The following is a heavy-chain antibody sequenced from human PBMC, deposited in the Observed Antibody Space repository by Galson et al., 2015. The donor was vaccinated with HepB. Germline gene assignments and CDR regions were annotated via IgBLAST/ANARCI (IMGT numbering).Heavy chain of an antibody. CDR2: MYSGGSA. Sequence: SLRLSCAASGLTVGNNYMSWVRQAPGKGLQWVSLMYSGGSARYAESVRGRFIISRDSSKNTVYLQMNSLRVEDTAMYYCAAHSMKDIWGQGTMVTVSS. V-gene: IGHV3-53*01. CDR3: AAHSMKDI. CDR1: GLTVGNNY. J-gene: IGHJ3*02.